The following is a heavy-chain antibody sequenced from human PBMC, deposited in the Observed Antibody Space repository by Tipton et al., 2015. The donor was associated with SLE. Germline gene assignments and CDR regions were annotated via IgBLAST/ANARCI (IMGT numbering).Heavy chain of an antibody. CDR2: VYYDGST. Sequence: TLSLTCTVSGGSISSGGYYWSWIRQHPGKGLEWIGYVYYDGSTKYSPSLKSRVTISLGPSSNEFSLKLNSVTAADTAVYYCARGGLGYSYYYYMDVWGKGTTVTVSS. V-gene: IGHV4-61*08. J-gene: IGHJ6*03. D-gene: IGHD5-18*01. CDR3: ARGGLGYSYYYYMDV. CDR1: GGSISSGGYY.